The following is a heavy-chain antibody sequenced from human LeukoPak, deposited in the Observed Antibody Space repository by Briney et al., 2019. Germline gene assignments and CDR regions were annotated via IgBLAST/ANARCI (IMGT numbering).Heavy chain of an antibody. D-gene: IGHD2-15*01. CDR3: ARAVVVAATLSWFDP. CDR2: IIPIFGTA. V-gene: IGHV1-69*06. Sequence: SVKVSCKASGGTFSGYAISWVRQAPGQGLEWMGGIIPIFGTANYAQKFQGRVTITADKSTSTAYMELSSLRSEDTAVYYCARAVVVAATLSWFDPWGQGTLVTVSS. CDR1: GGTFSGYA. J-gene: IGHJ5*02.